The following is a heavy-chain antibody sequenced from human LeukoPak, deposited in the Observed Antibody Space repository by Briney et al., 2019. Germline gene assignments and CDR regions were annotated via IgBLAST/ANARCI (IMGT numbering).Heavy chain of an antibody. CDR3: ARDFWREDSSSSEVAFDI. D-gene: IGHD6-6*01. CDR2: ISTSGTTI. CDR1: GFTFSSYT. V-gene: IGHV3-48*01. Sequence: PGGSLRLSCAASGFTFSSYTMNWVRQAPGKGLEWVSYISTSGTTIYYTDSVKGRFTISRDNAKNSLYLQMNSLRAEDTAVYYCARDFWREDSSSSEVAFDIWGQGTMVAVSS. J-gene: IGHJ3*02.